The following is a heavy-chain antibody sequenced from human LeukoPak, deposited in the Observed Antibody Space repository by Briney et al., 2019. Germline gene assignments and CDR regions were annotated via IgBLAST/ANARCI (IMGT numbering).Heavy chain of an antibody. Sequence: GGSLRLSCAASGFTFSSYAMSWVRQAPGKGLEWVSGFSGSGGSTHYADSVKGRFIISRDNSKNTLYLQMNSLRAEDTAVYYCAKDSAKKYDDYWGQGTLVTVSS. V-gene: IGHV3-23*01. CDR1: GFTFSSYA. D-gene: IGHD2/OR15-2a*01. CDR3: AKDSAKKYDDY. J-gene: IGHJ4*02. CDR2: FSGSGGST.